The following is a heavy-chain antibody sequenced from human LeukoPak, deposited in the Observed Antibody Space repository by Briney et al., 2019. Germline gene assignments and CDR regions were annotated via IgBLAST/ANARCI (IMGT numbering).Heavy chain of an antibody. D-gene: IGHD3-3*01. J-gene: IGHJ4*02. CDR1: GGSISSYY. V-gene: IGHV4-59*01. Sequence: PSETLSLTCTVSGGSISSYYWSWIRQPPGKGLEWIGYIYYSGSTNYNPSLKSRVTISVDTSKNQFSLKLSSATAADTAVYYCARVPYDFWSGYLKGPDYWGQGTLVTVSS. CDR3: ARVPYDFWSGYLKGPDY. CDR2: IYYSGST.